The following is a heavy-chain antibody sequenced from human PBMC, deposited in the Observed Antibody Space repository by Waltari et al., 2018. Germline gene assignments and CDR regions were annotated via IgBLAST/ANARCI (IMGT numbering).Heavy chain of an antibody. Sequence: QVQLVQSGAEVKKPGASVKVSCKASGYTFTSYDINWVRQATGQGLEWMGWVNPNCGNTGYAQKFQGRVTMTRNTSIRTAYVELSSLRSEDTAVYYCAYGDRDWFDPWGQGTLVTVSS. CDR1: GYTFTSYD. CDR2: VNPNCGNT. D-gene: IGHD4-17*01. V-gene: IGHV1-8*01. J-gene: IGHJ5*02. CDR3: AYGDRDWFDP.